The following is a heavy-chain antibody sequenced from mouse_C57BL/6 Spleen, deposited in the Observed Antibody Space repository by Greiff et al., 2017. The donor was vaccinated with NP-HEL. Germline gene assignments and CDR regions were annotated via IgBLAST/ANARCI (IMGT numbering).Heavy chain of an antibody. CDR1: GYTFTSYW. CDR2: IDPSDSYT. D-gene: IGHD1-1*01. CDR3: ARTGITTGDY. V-gene: IGHV1-50*01. J-gene: IGHJ2*01. Sequence: VQLQQPGAELVKPGASVKLSCKASGYTFTSYWMQWVKQRPGQGLEWIGEIDPSDSYTNYNQKFKGKATLTVDTSSSTAYMQLSSLTSEDSAVYYCARTGITTGDYWGQGTTLTVSS.